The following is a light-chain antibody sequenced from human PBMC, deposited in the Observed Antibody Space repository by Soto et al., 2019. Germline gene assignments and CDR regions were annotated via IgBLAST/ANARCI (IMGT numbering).Light chain of an antibody. Sequence: EAVLTQPPGTLALSPGERATLSCRASQSVSNNYLAWYQQKPGQAPRLLIYGASNRATGIPDRFSGSGSGTDFTLTISRLEPEDFAVYYCQQFGSSPWTFGQGTKVDIK. J-gene: IGKJ1*01. CDR3: QQFGSSPWT. CDR2: GAS. V-gene: IGKV3-20*01. CDR1: QSVSNNY.